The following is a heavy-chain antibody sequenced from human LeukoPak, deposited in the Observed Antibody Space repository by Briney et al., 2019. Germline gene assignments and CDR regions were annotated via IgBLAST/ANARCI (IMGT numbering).Heavy chain of an antibody. CDR2: MNPNSGNT. D-gene: IGHD1-14*01. J-gene: IGHJ5*02. CDR3: ARGRTGLFDP. Sequence: RASVKVSCKASGYTFTSYDINWVRQATGQGLGWMGWMNPNSGNTGYAQKFQGRVTITRNTSVSTAYMELSSLRSEDTAVYYCARGRTGLFDPWGQGTLVTVSS. V-gene: IGHV1-8*03. CDR1: GYTFTSYD.